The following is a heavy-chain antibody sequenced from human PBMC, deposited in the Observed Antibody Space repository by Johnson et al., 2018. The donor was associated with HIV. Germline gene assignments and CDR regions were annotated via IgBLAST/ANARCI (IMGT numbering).Heavy chain of an antibody. V-gene: IGHV3-74*01. D-gene: IGHD6-19*01. Sequence: VQLVESGGGVVQPGGSLRLSCAASGFAFRTYWMVWVRQVPGKRPVWVARINSDGSSTRYADSVKGRFTISRDNSKNSLYLQMNSLRPEDTGLYYCAKDIASGYTNGGTLDIWGQGTMVTVSS. CDR1: GFAFRTYW. CDR2: INSDGSST. J-gene: IGHJ3*02. CDR3: AKDIASGYTNGGTLDI.